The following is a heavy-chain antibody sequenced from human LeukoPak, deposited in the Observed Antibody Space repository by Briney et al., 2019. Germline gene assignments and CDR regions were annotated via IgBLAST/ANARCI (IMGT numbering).Heavy chain of an antibody. CDR2: IYSGGST. V-gene: IGHV3-53*01. D-gene: IGHD2-8*02. J-gene: IGHJ6*02. CDR1: GFMVSSNY. Sequence: GGSLRLSRAASGFMVSSNYMNWVRQAPGKGLEWVSVIYSGGSTYYADSVKGRFTISRDNSKNTVYLQMNSLRAEDTAVYYCARDSDTETGWYYYGMDVWGQGTTVTVSS. CDR3: ARDSDTETGWYYYGMDV.